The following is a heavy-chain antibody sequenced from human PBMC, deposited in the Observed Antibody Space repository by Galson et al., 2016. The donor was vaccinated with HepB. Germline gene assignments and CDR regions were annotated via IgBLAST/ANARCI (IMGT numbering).Heavy chain of an antibody. V-gene: IGHV3-23*01. Sequence: SLRLSCAVSGPGFKGYGMSWVRQAPGKGLQWVSDIDGEGHTTHHADAVKGRFTMSRDNSQDTVYLEMKSVRVEHTAIDYCALWATGATLRTWGKGTLVTVSS. J-gene: IGHJ5*02. D-gene: IGHD1-1*01. CDR2: IDGEGHTT. CDR3: ALWATGATLRT. CDR1: GPGFKGYG.